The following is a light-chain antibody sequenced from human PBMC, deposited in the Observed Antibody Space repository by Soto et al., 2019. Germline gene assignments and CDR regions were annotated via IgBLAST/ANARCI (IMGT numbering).Light chain of an antibody. CDR1: QGIGDT. CDR2: DTS. CDR3: QVRTNWSIA. V-gene: IGKV3D-11*01. Sequence: VLTQSPATLSVSAGEGGTLSCRANQGIGDTLAWSKHKPGQTPRLLSYDTSTRATGVPARFSGSGSGTEFTLTINNLEPEDFAVYYCQVRTNWSIAFGRGTRLEIK. J-gene: IGKJ5*01.